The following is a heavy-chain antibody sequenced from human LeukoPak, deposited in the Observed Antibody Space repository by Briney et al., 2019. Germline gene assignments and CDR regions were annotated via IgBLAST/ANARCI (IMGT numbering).Heavy chain of an antibody. CDR3: ARGVRGCSGGSCYFGFNYYYYMDV. CDR1: GYTFTSYD. CDR2: MNPNSGNT. J-gene: IGHJ6*03. D-gene: IGHD2-15*01. Sequence: ASVKVSCKASGYTFTSYDINWVRQATGQGLEWMGWMNPNSGNTGYAQKFQGRVTTTRNTSISTAYMELSSLRSEDTAVYYCARGVRGCSGGSCYFGFNYYYYMDVWGKGTTVTVSS. V-gene: IGHV1-8*01.